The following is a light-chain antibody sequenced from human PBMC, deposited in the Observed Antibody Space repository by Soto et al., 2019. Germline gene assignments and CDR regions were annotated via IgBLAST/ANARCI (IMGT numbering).Light chain of an antibody. CDR2: GAS. Sequence: EIVLTQSPGTLSLSPGERATLSCRASQSVSSNFLAWHQQKPGQAPRLLIYGASNRATGIPDRFSGSGSGTDFTLTISRLEPEDFAVYYCQQYGSSLYTFGQGTKLETK. CDR3: QQYGSSLYT. CDR1: QSVSSNF. J-gene: IGKJ2*01. V-gene: IGKV3-20*01.